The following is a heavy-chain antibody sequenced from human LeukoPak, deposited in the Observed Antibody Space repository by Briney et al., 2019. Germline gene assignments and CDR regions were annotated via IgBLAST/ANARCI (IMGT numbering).Heavy chain of an antibody. V-gene: IGHV4-34*01. CDR1: GGSFSGYY. CDR3: ARGPLQYYYDSSGYPPGYYYYMDV. CDR2: INHSGST. D-gene: IGHD3-22*01. J-gene: IGHJ6*03. Sequence: SETLSLTCAVYGGSFSGYYWSWIRQPPGKGLEGIGEINHSGSTNYNPSLKSRVTISVDTSKNQFSLKLSSVTAADTAVYYCARGPLQYYYDSSGYPPGYYYYMDVWGKGTTVTVSS.